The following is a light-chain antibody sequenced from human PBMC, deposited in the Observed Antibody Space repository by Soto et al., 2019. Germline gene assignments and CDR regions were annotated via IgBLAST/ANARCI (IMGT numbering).Light chain of an antibody. CDR2: GAS. CDR1: QSVSDS. J-gene: IGKJ1*01. CDR3: QQYRSWPRT. V-gene: IGKV3-15*01. Sequence: VLPQSPARLSLSPGERATLSCRSCQSVSDSLAWYQQKPGQAPRLLIYGASTRATDMPGRVSGRGAGAEFTLTSSSLQSEDFAVYDCQQYRSWPRTFGQGTKVDIK.